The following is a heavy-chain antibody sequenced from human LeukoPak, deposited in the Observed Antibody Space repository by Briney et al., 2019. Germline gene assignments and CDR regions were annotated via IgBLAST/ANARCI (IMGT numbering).Heavy chain of an antibody. Sequence: SETLSLTCSVSSGPITSTSYYWGWIRQSPGKGLEWIGSVYRSGRTYYNPSLGSPVTISVDTSKNHFSLKVTSVTATDTAVYYCARHRCRGPSCAFDIWGQGTAVTVFS. CDR2: VYRSGRT. V-gene: IGHV4-39*01. CDR3: ARHRCRGPSCAFDI. J-gene: IGHJ3*02. CDR1: SGPITSTSYY. D-gene: IGHD1-26*01.